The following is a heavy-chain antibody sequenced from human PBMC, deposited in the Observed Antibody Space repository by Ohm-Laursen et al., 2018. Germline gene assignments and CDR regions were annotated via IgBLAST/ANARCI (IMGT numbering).Heavy chain of an antibody. J-gene: IGHJ4*02. D-gene: IGHD6-13*01. CDR2: VNSDGRRT. Sequence: SLRLSCAAFGFTFSRYWMHWVRQAPGKGLVWVARVNSDGRRTAYADSVRGRFIISRDNAKNTLYVQMNSLRAEDTAMYYCARDLDEAGYSSFDFWGPGTLVTVSS. V-gene: IGHV3-74*01. CDR1: GFTFSRYW. CDR3: ARDLDEAGYSSFDF.